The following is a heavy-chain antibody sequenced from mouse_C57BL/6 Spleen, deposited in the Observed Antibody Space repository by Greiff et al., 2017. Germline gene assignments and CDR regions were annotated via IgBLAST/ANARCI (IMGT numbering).Heavy chain of an antibody. V-gene: IGHV1-54*01. Sequence: VQLQESGAELVRPGTSVKVSCKASGYAFTNYLIEWVKQRPGQGLEWIGVINPGSGGTNYNEKFKGKATLTADKSSSTAYMQLSSLTSEDSAVYFCAREVDGLDYWGQGTTLTVAS. D-gene: IGHD2-3*01. J-gene: IGHJ2*01. CDR1: GYAFTNYL. CDR3: AREVDGLDY. CDR2: INPGSGGT.